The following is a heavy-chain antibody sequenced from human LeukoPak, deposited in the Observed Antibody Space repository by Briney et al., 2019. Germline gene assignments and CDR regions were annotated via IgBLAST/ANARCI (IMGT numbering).Heavy chain of an antibody. CDR1: GGSISSGRYY. CDR3: ATDGMVRGPDAWFDS. J-gene: IGHJ5*01. CDR2: IYTRGST. Sequence: PSETLSLTCNVSGGSISSGRYYWSWIRQPAGKGLEWIGRIYTRGSTNYNPSLKSRVTMSVDTSKNQFSLKLGSVTAADTAVYYCATDGMVRGPDAWFDSWGQGTLVTVSS. D-gene: IGHD3-10*01. V-gene: IGHV4-61*02.